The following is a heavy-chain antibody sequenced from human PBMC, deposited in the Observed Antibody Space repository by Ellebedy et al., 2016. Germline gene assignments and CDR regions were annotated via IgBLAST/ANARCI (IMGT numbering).Heavy chain of an antibody. CDR2: IWYDGSNE. J-gene: IGHJ4*02. V-gene: IGHV3-33*01. CDR1: GFTFRSYG. Sequence: GGSLRLSCAASGFTFRSYGMHWVRQAPGKGLEWVALIWYDGSNENYADSVKGRFTISRDNSKNTLYLQMNSLRAEDTAVYSCARDLTIFGVAPDYWGQGTLVTVSS. CDR3: ARDLTIFGVAPDY. D-gene: IGHD3-3*01.